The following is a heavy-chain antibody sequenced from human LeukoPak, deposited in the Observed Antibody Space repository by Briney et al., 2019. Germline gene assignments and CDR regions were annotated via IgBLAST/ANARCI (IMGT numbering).Heavy chain of an antibody. CDR1: GGSISSSSYY. J-gene: IGHJ4*02. Sequence: KSSETLSLTCTVSGGSISSSSYYWGWIRQPPGKGLEWIGSIYYSGSTYYNPSLKSRVTISVDTSKNQFSLKLSSVTAADTAVYYCARGERFWSGYYTDYWGQGTLVTVSS. V-gene: IGHV4-39*01. D-gene: IGHD3-3*01. CDR3: ARGERFWSGYYTDY. CDR2: IYYSGST.